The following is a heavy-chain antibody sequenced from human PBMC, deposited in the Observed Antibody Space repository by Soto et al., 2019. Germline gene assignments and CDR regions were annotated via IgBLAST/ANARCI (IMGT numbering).Heavy chain of an antibody. D-gene: IGHD3-16*02. CDR2: ITDSGGNT. V-gene: IGHV3-23*01. Sequence: EVQLLESGGGLVQPGGSPRLSCAASGFTFSDYAMTWVRQAPGKGLEWVSGITDSGGNTWHADSVKGRFTISRDNSKDTLYLQMNSLRAEDTAVYYCSRGLSTFDYWGQGTLVIVSS. J-gene: IGHJ4*02. CDR3: SRGLSTFDY. CDR1: GFTFSDYA.